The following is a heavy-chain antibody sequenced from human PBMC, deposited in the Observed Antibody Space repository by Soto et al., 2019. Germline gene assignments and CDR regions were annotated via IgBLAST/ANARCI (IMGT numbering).Heavy chain of an antibody. J-gene: IGHJ6*03. D-gene: IGHD6-19*01. CDR3: ARDRGVAPPVAGNTHSYYYMDV. Sequence: QDQLVQSGVEVKKPGASVKVSCKASGYSFTNYGITWVRQAPGQGFEWMGWISAYNGNTNYAQKFQGRVTMTTDASTSTAYLELRSLRSDDTAVYCCARDRGVAPPVAGNTHSYYYMDVWGKGTTVTVSS. CDR2: ISAYNGNT. V-gene: IGHV1-18*01. CDR1: GYSFTNYG.